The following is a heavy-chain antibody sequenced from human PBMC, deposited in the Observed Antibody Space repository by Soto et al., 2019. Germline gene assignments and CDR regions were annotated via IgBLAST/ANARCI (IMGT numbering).Heavy chain of an antibody. CDR1: GVTFSSYA. Sequence: AGSLRLSCAASGVTFSSYAMSWVRQAPGKGLEWVSAISGSGGSTYYADSVKGRFTISRDNSKNTLYLQMNSLRAEDTAVYYCAEDIYFDWLLGYWGQGTLVTVSS. D-gene: IGHD3-9*01. CDR3: AEDIYFDWLLGY. CDR2: ISGSGGST. J-gene: IGHJ4*02. V-gene: IGHV3-23*01.